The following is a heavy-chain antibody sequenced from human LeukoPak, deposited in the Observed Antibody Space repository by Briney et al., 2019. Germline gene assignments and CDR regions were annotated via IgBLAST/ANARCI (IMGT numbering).Heavy chain of an antibody. J-gene: IGHJ6*03. D-gene: IGHD2-2*01. CDR2: MNPNSGNT. Sequence: ASVKVSCKASGYTFTSYDINWVRQATGQGLEWMGWMNPNSGNTGYAQKFQGRVTITRNTSISTAYMELSSLRSEDTAVYYCARVPAAMGYYYYYYMDVWGTGTTVTVSS. CDR1: GYTFTSYD. V-gene: IGHV1-8*03. CDR3: ARVPAAMGYYYYYYMDV.